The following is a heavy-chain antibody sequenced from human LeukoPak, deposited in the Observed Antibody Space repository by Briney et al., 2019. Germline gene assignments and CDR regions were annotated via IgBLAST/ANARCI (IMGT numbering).Heavy chain of an antibody. CDR3: VKTIAVAAAQVPFDY. Sequence: SGGSLRLSXAASGFTFGGSAMHWVRQASGKGLEWLGRIRSKANSYATAYAASVKGRFTISRDDSKNTAYLQMNSLKTEDTAVYYCVKTIAVAAAQVPFDYWGQGTLVTVSS. V-gene: IGHV3-73*01. D-gene: IGHD6-19*01. CDR2: IRSKANSYAT. J-gene: IGHJ4*02. CDR1: GFTFGGSA.